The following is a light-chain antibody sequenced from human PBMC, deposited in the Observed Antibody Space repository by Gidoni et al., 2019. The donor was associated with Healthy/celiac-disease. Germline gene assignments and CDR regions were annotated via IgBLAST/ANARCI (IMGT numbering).Light chain of an antibody. CDR3: QQSYSTPPEDT. J-gene: IGKJ2*01. CDR1: QSISSY. CDR2: AAS. Sequence: DIQMTPSPSSLSASVGDRVTITCRASQSISSYLNGYQQKPGKAPKLLIYAASSLQSGVPSRFSGSGSGTDFTLTISSLQPEDFATYYCQQSYSTPPEDTFGQGTKLEIK. V-gene: IGKV1-39*01.